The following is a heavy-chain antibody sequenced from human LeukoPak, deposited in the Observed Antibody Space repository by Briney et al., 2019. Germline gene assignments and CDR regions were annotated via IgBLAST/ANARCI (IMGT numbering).Heavy chain of an antibody. CDR3: ARGKVTTDIDY. CDR2: ISYDGSNK. Sequence: GGSLRLACAASGFTFSSYGMHWVRQAPGKGLEWVAVISYDGSNKYYADSVKGRFTISRDNSKNTLYLQMNSLRAEDTAVYYCARGKVTTDIDYWGQGTLVTVSS. J-gene: IGHJ4*02. CDR1: GFTFSSYG. V-gene: IGHV3-30*03. D-gene: IGHD4-11*01.